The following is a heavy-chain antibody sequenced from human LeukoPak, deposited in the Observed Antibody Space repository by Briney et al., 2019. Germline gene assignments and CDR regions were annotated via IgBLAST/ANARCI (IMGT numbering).Heavy chain of an antibody. CDR3: ARGRIAAAGSGSNWFDP. D-gene: IGHD6-13*01. CDR2: INHSGST. V-gene: IGHV4-34*01. CDR1: GGSFSGYY. J-gene: IGHJ5*02. Sequence: SETLSLTCAVYGGSFSGYYWSWIRQPPGKGLEWIGEINHSGSTNYNPSLKSRVTISVDTSKNQFSLKLSSVTAADMAVYYCARGRIAAAGSGSNWFDPWGQGTLVTVSS.